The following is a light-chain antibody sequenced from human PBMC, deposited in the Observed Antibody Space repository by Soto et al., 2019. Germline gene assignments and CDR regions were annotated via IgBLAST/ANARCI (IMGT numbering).Light chain of an antibody. CDR1: SSNIGANYD. CDR3: AVWDDSLTGWV. Sequence: QSVLTQPPSVSGAPGQGVTISCTGGSSNIGANYDVHWYQQLPGTAPKVLMYRNGQRPSGVPDRFSGSQSGTSASLAISGLRSEDEADYYCAVWDDSLTGWVFGGGTQLTVL. J-gene: IGLJ7*01. V-gene: IGLV1-47*01. CDR2: RNG.